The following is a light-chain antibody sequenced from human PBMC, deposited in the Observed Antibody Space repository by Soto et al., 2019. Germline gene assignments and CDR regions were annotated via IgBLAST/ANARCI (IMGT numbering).Light chain of an antibody. CDR2: ATS. CDR3: KQHEDWPLT. CDR1: QSVGNN. V-gene: IGKV3-15*01. J-gene: IGKJ4*01. Sequence: EIVVTQSPATLSVSPGERATLSCRASQSVGNNFAWYQQKPGQAPRLLIFATSTRATGVPARFSGSVSRTEITLTISCLQSEDFAVNYCKQHEDWPLTFGGGAKIEIE.